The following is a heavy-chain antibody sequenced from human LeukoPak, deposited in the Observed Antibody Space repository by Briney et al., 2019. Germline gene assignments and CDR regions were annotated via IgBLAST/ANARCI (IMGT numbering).Heavy chain of an antibody. D-gene: IGHD1-26*01. Sequence: GGSLRLSCAASGFSFSRYWMSWVRQAPGKGLECVANINEDGSEKYYVDSVKGRFTISRDNAKNSLYLQMNSLRAEDTAVYYCARSAGATRGVDYWGQGTLVTVSS. J-gene: IGHJ4*02. CDR2: INEDGSEK. V-gene: IGHV3-7*01. CDR1: GFSFSRYW. CDR3: ARSAGATRGVDY.